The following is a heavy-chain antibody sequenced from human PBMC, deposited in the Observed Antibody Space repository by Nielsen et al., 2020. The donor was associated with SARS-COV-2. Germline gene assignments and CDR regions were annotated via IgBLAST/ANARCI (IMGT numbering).Heavy chain of an antibody. CDR2: TYYRSKWYN. Sequence: WSRQSPSRGLEWLGRTYYRSKWYNDYAVSVKSRITINPDTSKNQFSLQLNSVTPEDTAVYYCARVSYYGSGSYYNSPLDYWGQGTLVTVSS. CDR3: ARVSYYGSGSYYNSPLDY. V-gene: IGHV6-1*01. D-gene: IGHD3-10*01. J-gene: IGHJ4*02.